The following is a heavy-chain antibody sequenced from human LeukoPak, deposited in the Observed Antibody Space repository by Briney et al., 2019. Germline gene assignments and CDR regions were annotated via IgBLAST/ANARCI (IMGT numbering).Heavy chain of an antibody. D-gene: IGHD1-26*01. V-gene: IGHV4-61*02. CDR3: AREVGSFDY. CDR1: GGSISSGSYY. J-gene: IGHJ4*02. CDR2: MYTSGST. Sequence: KSSQTLSLTCTVSGGSISSGSYYWSWIRQPAGKGLEWIGRMYTSGSTNYNPSLKSRVTISVDTSKNQFSLKLSSVTATDTAVYYCAREVGSFDYWGQGTLVTVSS.